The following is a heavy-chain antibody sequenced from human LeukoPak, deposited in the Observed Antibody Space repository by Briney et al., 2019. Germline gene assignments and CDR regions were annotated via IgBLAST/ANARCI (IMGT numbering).Heavy chain of an antibody. J-gene: IGHJ4*02. CDR3: AREVEGDYPSYYFDY. D-gene: IGHD4-17*01. V-gene: IGHV3-11*01. CDR2: ISSSGRSI. CDR1: GFTLSDYY. Sequence: GGSLRLSCAASGFTLSDYYMSWIRQAPGKGLEWVSYISSSGRSINYADSVKGRFTISRDNSKNTLYLQMNSLRAEDTAVYYCAREVEGDYPSYYFDYWGQGTLVTVSS.